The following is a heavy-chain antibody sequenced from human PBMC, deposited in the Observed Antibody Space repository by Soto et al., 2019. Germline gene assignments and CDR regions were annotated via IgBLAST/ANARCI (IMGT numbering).Heavy chain of an antibody. CDR2: IYYSGST. Sequence: SETLSLTCTVSGVSMSSSGYYWGWIRQPPGKGLEWIGSIYYSGSTFYNPSLKSRVTLSIDTSRNQFSLKLSSVTAADSAVYYCARGDSGSYHNWFDAWGQGTLVTVSS. CDR3: ARGDSGSYHNWFDA. J-gene: IGHJ5*02. CDR1: GVSMSSSGYY. V-gene: IGHV4-39*01. D-gene: IGHD1-26*01.